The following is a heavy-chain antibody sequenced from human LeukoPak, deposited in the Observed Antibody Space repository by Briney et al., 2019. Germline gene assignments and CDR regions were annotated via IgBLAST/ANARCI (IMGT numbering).Heavy chain of an antibody. J-gene: IGHJ3*02. D-gene: IGHD6-13*01. CDR1: GFTFSSYA. Sequence: GRSLRLSCAASGFTFSSYAMHWVRQAPGKGLEWVAVISYDGSNKYYADSVKGRFTISRDNSKNTLYLQMNSLRAEDTAVYYCARVPRQGIAAADDAFDIWGQGTMVTVSS. CDR3: ARVPRQGIAAADDAFDI. CDR2: ISYDGSNK. V-gene: IGHV3-30-3*01.